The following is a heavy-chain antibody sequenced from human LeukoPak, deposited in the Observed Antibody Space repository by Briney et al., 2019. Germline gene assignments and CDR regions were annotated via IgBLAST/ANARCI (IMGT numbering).Heavy chain of an antibody. CDR2: IKSKTDGGTT. V-gene: IGHV3-15*01. J-gene: IGHJ4*02. Sequence: GGSLRLSCAASGFTFSNAWMSWVGQAPGKGVEGVGRIKSKTDGGTTDYAAHVKGRFTISRDDSKNTLYLQMNSLKTEDTAVYYCTTLSLGYCSGGSCYPHRPKTTPGVDYWGQGTLVTVSS. CDR3: TTLSLGYCSGGSCYPHRPKTTPGVDY. CDR1: GFTFSNAW. D-gene: IGHD2-15*01.